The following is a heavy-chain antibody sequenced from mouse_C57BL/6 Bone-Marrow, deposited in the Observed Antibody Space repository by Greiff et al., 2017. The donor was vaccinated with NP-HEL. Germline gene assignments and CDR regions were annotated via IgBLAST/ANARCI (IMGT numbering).Heavy chain of an antibody. J-gene: IGHJ1*03. CDR3: ARMGGRSFCV. V-gene: IGHV1-69*01. Sequence: QVQLQQPGAELVMPGASVKLSCKASGYTFTSYWMHWVKQRPGQGLEWIGEIDPSDSYTNYNQKFKGKSTLTVDKSSSTAYMQLSSLTSEDSAVYYCARMGGRSFCVWGTGTTVTVSS. CDR1: GYTFTSYW. CDR2: IDPSDSYT. D-gene: IGHD1-1*02.